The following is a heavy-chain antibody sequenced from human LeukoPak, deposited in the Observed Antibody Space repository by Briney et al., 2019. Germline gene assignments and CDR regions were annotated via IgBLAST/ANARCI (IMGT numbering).Heavy chain of an antibody. J-gene: IGHJ4*02. CDR1: GFTFSSYS. CDR3: ARDQYCGGDCSGDY. CDR2: ISSSSSSTI. D-gene: IGHD2-21*01. V-gene: IGHV3-48*04. Sequence: PGGSLRLSCAASGFTFSSYSMNWVRQAPGKGLEWVSYISSSSSSTIYYADSVKGRFTISRDNAKNSLYLQMNSLRAEDTAVYYCARDQYCGGDCSGDYWGQGTLVTVSS.